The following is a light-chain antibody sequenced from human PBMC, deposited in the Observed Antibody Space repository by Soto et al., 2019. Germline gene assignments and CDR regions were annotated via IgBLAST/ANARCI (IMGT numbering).Light chain of an antibody. CDR2: GVT. Sequence: QSALTQPASVSGSPGQSITISCTGTSSDIGAYNYVSWYQQYPGNAPKLMIYGVTNRRSGVSTRFSGAKTGNTASLTISGLQAEDEADYYCFSHRSGDSHVFGTGTKVTV. V-gene: IGLV2-14*01. CDR1: SSDIGAYNY. CDR3: FSHRSGDSHV. J-gene: IGLJ1*01.